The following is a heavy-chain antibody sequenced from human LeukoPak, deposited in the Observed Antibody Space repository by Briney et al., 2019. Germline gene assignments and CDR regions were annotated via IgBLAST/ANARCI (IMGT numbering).Heavy chain of an antibody. J-gene: IGHJ4*02. CDR2: INPNDGDT. V-gene: IGHV1-2*02. CDR3: ARANFLYCSSSTCLFDY. Sequence: ASVKVSCKASGHTFTDYYMHWVRQAPGQGFEWMGWINPNDGDTNYAQKFQGRVTMTRDTSISTAHMEVSRLRSDDTAVYYCARANFLYCSSSTCLFDYWGQGTPVTVSS. D-gene: IGHD2-2*01. CDR1: GHTFTDYY.